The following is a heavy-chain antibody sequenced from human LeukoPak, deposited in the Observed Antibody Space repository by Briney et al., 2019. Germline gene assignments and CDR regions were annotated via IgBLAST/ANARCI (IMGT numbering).Heavy chain of an antibody. CDR2: ISGSGGST. J-gene: IGHJ4*02. D-gene: IGHD3-16*02. V-gene: IGHV3-23*01. CDR1: GFTFSSYA. CDR3: AKDPLTYYDYVWGSYRSPPYFDY. Sequence: GGSLRLSCAASGFTFSSYAMRWVRQAPGKGLEWVSAISGSGGSTYCADYVKGRFTLSRDNSKNTLYLQMNSLRAEDTAVYYCAKDPLTYYDYVWGSYRSPPYFDYWGQGTLVTVSS.